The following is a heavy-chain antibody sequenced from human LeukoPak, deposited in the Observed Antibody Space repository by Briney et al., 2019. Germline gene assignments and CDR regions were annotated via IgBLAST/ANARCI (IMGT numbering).Heavy chain of an antibody. D-gene: IGHD3-9*01. Sequence: PGGSLRLSCAASGFTFSSYWMSWVRQAPRKGLEWVANIEQDGSEKYYVDSVKGRFTISRDNAKNTLYLQMNSLRAEDTAVYYCARDLYHYDILTGFPYYYMDVWGKGTTVTISS. CDR1: GFTFSSYW. V-gene: IGHV3-7*03. CDR3: ARDLYHYDILTGFPYYYMDV. CDR2: IEQDGSEK. J-gene: IGHJ6*03.